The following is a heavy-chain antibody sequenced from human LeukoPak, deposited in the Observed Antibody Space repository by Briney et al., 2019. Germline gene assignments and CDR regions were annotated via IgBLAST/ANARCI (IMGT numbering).Heavy chain of an antibody. CDR3: ARTGLKGYFDY. CDR1: GGSFSGYY. V-gene: IGHV4-34*01. CDR2: INHSGST. D-gene: IGHD1-1*01. Sequence: SETLSLTCAVYGGSFSGYYWSWIRQPPGKGREWIGEINHSGSTNYNPSLKSRVTISVDTSKNQFSLKLSSVTAADTAVYYCARTGLKGYFDYWGQGTLVTVSS. J-gene: IGHJ4*02.